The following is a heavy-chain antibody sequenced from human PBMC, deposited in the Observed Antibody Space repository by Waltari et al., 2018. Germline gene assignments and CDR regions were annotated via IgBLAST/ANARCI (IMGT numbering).Heavy chain of an antibody. Sequence: QVQLVQSGAEVKKPGSSVKVSCKASGGTFSSYALSWVRPAPGQGLEWMGGIIPIFGTANYAQKFQGRVTITTDESTSTAYMELSSLRSEDTAVYYCARARYYYDSSGPYDYWGQGTLVTVSS. CDR3: ARARYYYDSSGPYDY. CDR1: GGTFSSYA. J-gene: IGHJ4*02. D-gene: IGHD3-22*01. V-gene: IGHV1-69*05. CDR2: IIPIFGTA.